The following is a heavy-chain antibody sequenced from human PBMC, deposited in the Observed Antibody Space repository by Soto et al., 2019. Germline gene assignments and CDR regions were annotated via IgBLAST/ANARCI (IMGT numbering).Heavy chain of an antibody. J-gene: IGHJ6*02. V-gene: IGHV3-21*01. CDR2: ITSSSSHI. D-gene: IGHD3-10*01. Sequence: PGGSLRLSCAASGFTLTSYTMNWVRQASGKGLEWVSSITSSSSHIYYADSVKGRFTISRDNAGNSLYLQMNSLRAEDSAVYYCVRERGLSSFYGMDVWGQGTTVTVS. CDR3: VRERGLSSFYGMDV. CDR1: GFTLTSYT.